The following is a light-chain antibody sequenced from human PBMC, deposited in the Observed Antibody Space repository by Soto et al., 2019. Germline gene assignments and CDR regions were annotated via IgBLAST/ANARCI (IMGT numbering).Light chain of an antibody. Sequence: DIQMTQSPSTLSASVGDRVTMTCRASQSISKWLAWYQQKPGTAPKLLIYDASNLESGVPSRFSGSGSGTEFTLTIRSLQPDDFATYYCQQYDSYSPLTFDGGTKVEIK. CDR2: DAS. V-gene: IGKV1-5*01. J-gene: IGKJ4*01. CDR3: QQYDSYSPLT. CDR1: QSISKW.